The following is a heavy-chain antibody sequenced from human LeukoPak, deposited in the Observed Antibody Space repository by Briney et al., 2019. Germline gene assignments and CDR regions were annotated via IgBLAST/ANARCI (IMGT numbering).Heavy chain of an antibody. D-gene: IGHD2-15*01. CDR1: GFTFSSYW. CDR3: ARDSDIVVVVAATFVGGSAFDV. J-gene: IGHJ3*01. Sequence: HTGGSLRLSCAASGFTFSSYWMSWVRQALGKGLEWVANIKQDGSEKYYVDSVKGRFTISRDNAKNSLYLQMHSLRAEDTAVYYCARDSDIVVVVAATFVGGSAFDVWGQGTMVTVSS. CDR2: IKQDGSEK. V-gene: IGHV3-7*01.